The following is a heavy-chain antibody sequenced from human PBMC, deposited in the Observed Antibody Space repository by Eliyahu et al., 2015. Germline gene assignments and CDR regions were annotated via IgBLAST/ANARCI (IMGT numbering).Heavy chain of an antibody. D-gene: IGHD4-17*01. CDR1: GFXFSSYX. J-gene: IGHJ3*02. CDR3: AKDQGFYGDYPGYDAFDI. CDR2: ISGSGGST. Sequence: EVQLVESGGGLVQPGGSLRLSCAASGFXFSSYXMSWVRQAPGKGLEWVSAISGSGGSTYYADSVKGRFTISRDNSKNTLYLQMNSLRAEDTAVYYCAKDQGFYGDYPGYDAFDIWGQGTMVTVSS. V-gene: IGHV3-23*04.